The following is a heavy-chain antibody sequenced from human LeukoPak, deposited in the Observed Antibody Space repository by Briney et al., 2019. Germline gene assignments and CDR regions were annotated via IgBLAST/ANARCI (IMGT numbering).Heavy chain of an antibody. D-gene: IGHD3-10*01. CDR2: IYYSGST. Sequence: PLETLFLTCTVSGGSISSYYWSWIRQPPGKGLEWIGYIYYSGSTNYNPSLKGRVTISVDTSKNQFSLKLSSVTAADTAVYYCARVGRGWVTMVRGFDYWGQGTLVTVSS. CDR3: ARVGRGWVTMVRGFDY. J-gene: IGHJ4*02. V-gene: IGHV4-59*01. CDR1: GGSISSYY.